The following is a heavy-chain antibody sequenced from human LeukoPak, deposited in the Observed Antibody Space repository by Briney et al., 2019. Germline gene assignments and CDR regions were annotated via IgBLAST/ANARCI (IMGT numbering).Heavy chain of an antibody. J-gene: IGHJ4*02. D-gene: IGHD2-2*01. V-gene: IGHV4-4*07. CDR1: GGSISSYY. CDR3: ARGRSLGPAAIAYYFDY. CDR2: IYTSGST. Sequence: SETLSLTCTVSGGSISSYYWGWIRQPAGKGLEWIGRIYTSGSTNYNPSLKSRVTMSVDTSKNQFSLKLSSVTAADTAVYYCARGRSLGPAAIAYYFDYWGQGTLVTVSS.